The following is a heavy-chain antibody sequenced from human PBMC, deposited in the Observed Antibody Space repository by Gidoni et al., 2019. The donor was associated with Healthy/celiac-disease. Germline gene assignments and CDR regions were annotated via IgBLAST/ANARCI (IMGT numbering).Heavy chain of an antibody. CDR3: AKDGEGATYYYYYGMDV. D-gene: IGHD1-26*01. V-gene: IGHV3-23*04. J-gene: IGHJ6*02. CDR2: ISGSGGST. Sequence: EVQLVESGGGLVQPGGSLRLSCAASGFTFSSHAMSWVRQAPGKGLEWVSAISGSGGSTYYADSVKGRFTISRDNSKNTLYLQMNSLRAEDTAVYYCAKDGEGATYYYYYGMDVWGQGTTVTVSS. CDR1: GFTFSSHA.